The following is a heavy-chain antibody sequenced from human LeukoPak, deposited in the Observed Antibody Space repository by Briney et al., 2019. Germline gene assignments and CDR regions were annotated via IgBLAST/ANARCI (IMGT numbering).Heavy chain of an antibody. V-gene: IGHV3-11*04. CDR3: PELGITMIGGV. CDR1: GFTFSDYY. J-gene: IGHJ6*04. D-gene: IGHD3-10*02. Sequence: GGSLRLSCAASGFTFSDYYMSWIRQSPGKGLEWVSYISKSGSPEYYAASVKGRFTISRDNANNSLYLQMNSLRAEDTAVYYCPELGITMIGGVWGKGTTVTISS. CDR2: ISKSGSPE.